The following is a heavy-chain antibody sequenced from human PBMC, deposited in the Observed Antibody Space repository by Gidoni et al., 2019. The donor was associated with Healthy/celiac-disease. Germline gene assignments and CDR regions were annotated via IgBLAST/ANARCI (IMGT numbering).Heavy chain of an antibody. Sequence: EVQLLESGGGLVQPGGSLRLSCAASGFTFSSYAMSWVRQAPGKGLEWVSAISGSGGSTYYADSVKGRFTISRDNSKNTLYLQMNSLRAEDTAVYYCAKAYYDSSGYYLYYFDYWGQGTLVTVSS. CDR3: AKAYYDSSGYYLYYFDY. D-gene: IGHD3-22*01. CDR1: GFTFSSYA. CDR2: ISGSGGST. J-gene: IGHJ4*02. V-gene: IGHV3-23*01.